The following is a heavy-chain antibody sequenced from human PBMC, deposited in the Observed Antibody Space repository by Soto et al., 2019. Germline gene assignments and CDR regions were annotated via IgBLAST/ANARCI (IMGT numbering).Heavy chain of an antibody. CDR2: IYYSGST. CDR3: ARESSSWSYYGMDV. J-gene: IGHJ6*02. Sequence: PSETLSLTCTVSGGSISSGGYYWSWIRQHPGKGLEWFGYIYYSGSTYYNPSLKSRVTISVDTSKNQFSLKLSSVTAADTAVYYCARESSSWSYYGMDVWGQGTTVTVSS. CDR1: GGSISSGGYY. D-gene: IGHD6-13*01. V-gene: IGHV4-31*03.